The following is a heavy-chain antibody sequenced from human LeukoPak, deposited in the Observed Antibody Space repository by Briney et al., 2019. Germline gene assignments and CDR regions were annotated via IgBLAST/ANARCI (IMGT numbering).Heavy chain of an antibody. CDR1: GGSISSSSYY. Sequence: PSETLSLTCTVSGGSISSSSYYWVWIRQPPGKGLEWIGSMYYGGSTYYNPSLESRVTISIDTSKNQFSLKLSSVTAADTAVYYCARDGGWNMIYYYYMDVWGKGTTVTVSS. V-gene: IGHV4-39*07. J-gene: IGHJ6*03. D-gene: IGHD1/OR15-1a*01. CDR3: ARDGGWNMIYYYYMDV. CDR2: MYYGGST.